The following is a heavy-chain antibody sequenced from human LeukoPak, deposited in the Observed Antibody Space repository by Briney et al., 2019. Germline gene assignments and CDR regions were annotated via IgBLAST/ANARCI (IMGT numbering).Heavy chain of an antibody. CDR1: GFTFSSYW. J-gene: IGHJ4*02. D-gene: IGHD2-2*01. CDR3: ARLYCSSTSCYSYFDY. V-gene: IGHV3-7*01. Sequence: PGGSLRLSCAASGFTFSSYWMSWVRQAPGKGLEWVANIKQDGSEKYYVDSVKGRFTISRDNAKNSLYLQMNSLRAEDTAVYYCARLYCSSTSCYSYFDYWGQGTLVTVSS. CDR2: IKQDGSEK.